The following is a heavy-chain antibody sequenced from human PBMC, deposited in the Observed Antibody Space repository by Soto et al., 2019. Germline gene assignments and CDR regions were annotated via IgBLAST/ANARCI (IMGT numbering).Heavy chain of an antibody. CDR1: GFTFSSYG. CDR2: IWYDGSNK. V-gene: IGHV3-33*01. J-gene: IGHJ6*02. CDR3: ARDSDSFYSWLHYYYYYGMDV. Sequence: GGSLRLSCAASGFTFSSYGMRWVRQAPGKGLEWVAVIWYDGSNKYYADSVKGRFTISRDNSKNTLYLQMNSLRAEDTAVYYCARDSDSFYSWLHYYYYYGMDVWGQGTTVTVSS. D-gene: IGHD6-13*01.